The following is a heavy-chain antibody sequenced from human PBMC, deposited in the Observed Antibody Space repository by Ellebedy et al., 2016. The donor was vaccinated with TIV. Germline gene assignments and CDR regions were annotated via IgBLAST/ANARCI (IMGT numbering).Heavy chain of an antibody. CDR3: ARAHFRQDAFDL. CDR2: FRFSRDT. J-gene: IGHJ3*01. CDR1: GDSIVDYHPEYY. V-gene: IGHV4-4*07. Sequence: SETLSLTXTVPGDSIVDYHPEYYWNWIRQPAGKELEWIGRFRFSRDTAYNPSLKSPVTMSPDTSKNQFSLKLDSVTAADTAVYYCARAHFRQDAFDLWGQGTMVSVSS.